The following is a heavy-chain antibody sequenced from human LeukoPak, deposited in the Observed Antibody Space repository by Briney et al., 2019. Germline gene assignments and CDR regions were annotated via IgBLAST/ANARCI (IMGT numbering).Heavy chain of an antibody. D-gene: IGHD6-19*01. Sequence: PGGSLRLSCAASGFTFSSYWMHWVRQAPGKGLVGVSRINSDGSSTTYADSVKGRFTISRDNAKNTLYLQMNSLRAEDTAMYYCARVFSGWYFYFDSWGQGTLVTVSS. CDR3: ARVFSGWYFYFDS. J-gene: IGHJ4*02. CDR2: INSDGSST. V-gene: IGHV3-74*01. CDR1: GFTFSSYW.